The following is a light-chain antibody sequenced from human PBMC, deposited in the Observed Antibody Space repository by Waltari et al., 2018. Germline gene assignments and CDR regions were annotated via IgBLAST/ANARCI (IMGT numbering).Light chain of an antibody. CDR1: QGISDY. CDR3: LQYYSKPYS. J-gene: IGKJ2*03. Sequence: DIQMTQSTSSLSASVGDRVTITCRASQGISDYLSWFQQKPGNAPDRLIYSASSLESGVPSRFSGSGSGTEFTLTISSLQPEDFAAYYCLQYYSKPYSFGQGTKVEIK. CDR2: SAS. V-gene: IGKV1-17*01.